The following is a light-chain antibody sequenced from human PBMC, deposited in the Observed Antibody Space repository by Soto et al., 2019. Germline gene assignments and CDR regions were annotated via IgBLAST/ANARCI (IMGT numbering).Light chain of an antibody. CDR3: QQYNSYS. J-gene: IGKJ1*01. Sequence: DIQMTQSPSTLSASVGDSVTITCRASHSISGTLAWYQQKPGTAPKLLIYHASTLESGVPSRFSGSGSGTEFTLTISSLQPDDFATYYCQQYNSYSFGQGTKVDIK. V-gene: IGKV1-5*01. CDR1: HSISGT. CDR2: HAS.